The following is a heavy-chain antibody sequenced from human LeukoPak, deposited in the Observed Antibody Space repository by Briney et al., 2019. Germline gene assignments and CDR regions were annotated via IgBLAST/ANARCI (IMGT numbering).Heavy chain of an antibody. CDR2: IYHSGST. CDR1: GGSITSSYW. J-gene: IGHJ4*02. CDR3: ARRDRLLLTFDY. V-gene: IGHV4-4*02. Sequence: PSGTLSLTCAVSGGSITSSYWWSWVRQPPGKGLEWIGQIYHSGSTNYNPSLKSRVTISVDKSKNQFSLKLGSVTAADTAVYYCARRDRLLLTFDYWGQGTLVTVSS. D-gene: IGHD2-21*02.